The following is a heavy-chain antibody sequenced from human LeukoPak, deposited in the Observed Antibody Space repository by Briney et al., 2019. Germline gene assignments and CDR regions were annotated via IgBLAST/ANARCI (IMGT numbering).Heavy chain of an antibody. Sequence: SETLSLTCAVYGGSFSGYYWCWIRQPPGKGLEWIGEINHSGSTNYNPSLKSRVTISVDTSKNQFSLKLSSVTAADTAVYYCARLAPMVRGVPRYYFDYWGQRTLVTVSS. CDR1: GGSFSGYY. CDR2: INHSGST. V-gene: IGHV4-34*01. D-gene: IGHD3-10*01. J-gene: IGHJ4*02. CDR3: ARLAPMVRGVPRYYFDY.